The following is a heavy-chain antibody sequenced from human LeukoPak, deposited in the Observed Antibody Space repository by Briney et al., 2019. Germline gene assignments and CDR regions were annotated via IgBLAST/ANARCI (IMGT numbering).Heavy chain of an antibody. CDR2: ISLDGSKK. Sequence: GGSLRLSCAASGLTFSGHGFHWVRQAPGKGLEWVTFISLDGSKKSYADSVKGRFTFSRDDSKNTLYLEMNSLRAEDTAVYYCAKVGGWTFSYGMDVWGQGTTVTVSS. D-gene: IGHD6-19*01. CDR1: GLTFSGHG. CDR3: AKVGGWTFSYGMDV. V-gene: IGHV3-30*02. J-gene: IGHJ6*02.